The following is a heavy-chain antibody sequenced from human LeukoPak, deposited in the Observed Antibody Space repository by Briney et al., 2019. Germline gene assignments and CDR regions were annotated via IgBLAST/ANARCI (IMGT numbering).Heavy chain of an antibody. J-gene: IGHJ5*02. CDR2: IYYSGST. V-gene: IGHV4-59*01. CDR1: GASISSYY. D-gene: IGHD3-3*01. CDR3: ARVGILRFPSNWFDP. Sequence: PSETLSLTCTVSGASISSYYWSWIRQPPGKGLEWIGYIYYSGSTRYSPSLKSRVTISVDTSKNQFSLKLSSVTAADTAVYYCARVGILRFPSNWFDPWGQGTLVTVSS.